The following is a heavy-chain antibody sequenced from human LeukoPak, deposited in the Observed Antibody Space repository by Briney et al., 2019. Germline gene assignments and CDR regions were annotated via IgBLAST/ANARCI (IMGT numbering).Heavy chain of an antibody. CDR2: INAGNGNT. J-gene: IGHJ4*02. CDR1: GYTFTIYA. D-gene: IGHD3-16*02. V-gene: IGHV1-3*01. Sequence: ASVKVSFKASGYTFTIYAMHWVRQAPGQRLEWMGWINAGNGNTKYSQKFQGRVTITRDTSASTAYMELSSLRSDDTAVYYCARGGITFGGVIVYWGQGTLVTVSS. CDR3: ARGGITFGGVIVY.